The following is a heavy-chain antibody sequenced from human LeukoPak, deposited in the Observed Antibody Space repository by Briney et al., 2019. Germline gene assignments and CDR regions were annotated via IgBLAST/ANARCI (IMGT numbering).Heavy chain of an antibody. V-gene: IGHV1-69*13. CDR2: IIPIFGTA. Sequence: SVKVSCKASGYTFTSYYMHWVRQAPGQGLEWMGGIIPIFGTANYAQKFQGRVTITADESTSTAYMELSSLRSEDTAVYYCASSGSGSYESWFDPWGQGTLVTVSS. CDR3: ASSGSGSYESWFDP. J-gene: IGHJ5*02. CDR1: GYTFTSYY. D-gene: IGHD1-26*01.